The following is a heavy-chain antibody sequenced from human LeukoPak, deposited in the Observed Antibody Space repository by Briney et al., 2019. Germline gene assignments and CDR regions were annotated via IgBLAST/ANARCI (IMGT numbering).Heavy chain of an antibody. Sequence: GGSLRLACTASGFTFSGYAMAWLREAPGKGLEWVSAISGSGGSTYYADSVKGRFTISRDNSKNTLYLQLHSLRAEDTAMYYCAKDGAGDYFYFYYYMDVWGQGTTVTV. CDR3: AKDGAGDYFYFYYYMDV. CDR1: GFTFSGYA. V-gene: IGHV3-23*01. D-gene: IGHD4-17*01. J-gene: IGHJ6*03. CDR2: ISGSGGST.